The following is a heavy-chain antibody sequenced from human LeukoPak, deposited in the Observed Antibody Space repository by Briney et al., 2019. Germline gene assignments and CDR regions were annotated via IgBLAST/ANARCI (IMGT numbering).Heavy chain of an antibody. Sequence: SETLSLTCTVSGGSISSGGYYWSWIRQPPGKGLEWIGYIYHSGSTYYNLSLKSRVTISVDRSKNQFSLKLSSVTAADTAVYYCARLYCSATCYLWRYYFDFWGQGTLVTVSS. D-gene: IGHD2-15*01. CDR1: GGSISSGGYY. V-gene: IGHV4-30-2*01. CDR3: ARLYCSATCYLWRYYFDF. CDR2: IYHSGST. J-gene: IGHJ4*02.